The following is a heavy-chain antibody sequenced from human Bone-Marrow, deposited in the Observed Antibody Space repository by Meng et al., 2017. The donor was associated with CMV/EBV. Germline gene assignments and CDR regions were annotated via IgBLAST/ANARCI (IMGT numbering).Heavy chain of an antibody. J-gene: IGHJ6*02. V-gene: IGHV3-21*01. CDR1: GFTFNSYS. Sequence: GESLKISCAASGFTFNSYSVNWVRQAPGKGLEWVASISSSSSYIFYADSVKGRFTISRDNTKKSLYLQMNSLRAEDTAVYYCARCREWLRPHSDDMDVWGQGTTVTVSS. D-gene: IGHD5-12*01. CDR3: ARCREWLRPHSDDMDV. CDR2: ISSSSSYI.